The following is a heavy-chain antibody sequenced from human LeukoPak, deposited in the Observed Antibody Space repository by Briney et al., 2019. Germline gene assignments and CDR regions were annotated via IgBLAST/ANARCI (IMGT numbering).Heavy chain of an antibody. V-gene: IGHV3-23*01. CDR3: AKRSGGSCWD. J-gene: IGHJ4*02. Sequence: PGGSLRLSCAASGFTFSSYAMTWVRQAPGKGLEWISGISGSDGNTYYADSVKGRFTISRDNSKNTLFLQMNGLRVEDTAVYYCAKRSGGSCWDWGQGTLVSVSS. D-gene: IGHD2-15*01. CDR1: GFTFSSYA. CDR2: ISGSDGNT.